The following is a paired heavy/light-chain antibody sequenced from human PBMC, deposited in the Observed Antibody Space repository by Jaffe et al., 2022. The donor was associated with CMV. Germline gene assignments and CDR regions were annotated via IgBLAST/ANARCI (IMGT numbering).Heavy chain of an antibody. CDR1: GYSFSSYW. J-gene: IGHJ4*02. Sequence: EVQLVQSGAEVKKPGESLKISCKGSGYSFSSYWIAWVRQMPGKGLEWMGIIYPGDSDTKYSPSFQGQVTISADKSISTAYLQWSSLKASDTAMYYCAKHFYSGSYYAPFDYWGQGTLVTVSS. D-gene: IGHD3-10*01. CDR2: IYPGDSDT. V-gene: IGHV5-51*01. CDR3: AKHFYSGSYYAPFDY.
Light chain of an antibody. CDR1: SSNIGRNT. Sequence: QSVLTQPPSASGTPGQRVTISCSGSSSNIGRNTVNWYQQLPGTAPKLLIYSNNQRPSGVPDRFSGSKSGTSASLAISGLQSEDEADYFCAARDDTLNGVVFGGGTKLTVL. CDR2: SNN. V-gene: IGLV1-44*01. CDR3: AARDDTLNGVV. J-gene: IGLJ2*01.